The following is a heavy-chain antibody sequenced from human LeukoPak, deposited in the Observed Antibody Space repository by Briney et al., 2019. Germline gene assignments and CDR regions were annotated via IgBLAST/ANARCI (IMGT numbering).Heavy chain of an antibody. J-gene: IGHJ4*02. CDR1: GGSITSSSYY. CDR2: ISGSGGST. V-gene: IGHV3-23*01. CDR3: ASTGGPPAGGYVWGSYRYRGEAGFDY. Sequence: ETLSLTCTVSGGSITSSSYYWGWIRQPPGKGLEWVSAISGSGGSTYYADSVKGRFTISRDNSKNTLYLQMNSLRAEDTAVYYCASTGGPPAGGYVWGSYRYRGEAGFDYWGQGTLVTVSS. D-gene: IGHD3-16*02.